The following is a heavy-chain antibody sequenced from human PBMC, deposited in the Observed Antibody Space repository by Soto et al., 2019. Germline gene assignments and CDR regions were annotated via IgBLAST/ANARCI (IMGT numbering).Heavy chain of an antibody. D-gene: IGHD4-17*01. V-gene: IGHV1-2*04. Sequence: QVQLVQSGAEVKKPGSSVKVSCKASGGTFSSYAISWVRQAPGQGLEWMGGIIPNSGGTNYAQKFQGWVTMTRDTSISTAYMELSRLRSDDTAVYYCAREWSDYGDRHFDYWGQGTLVTVSS. CDR1: GGTFSSYA. J-gene: IGHJ4*02. CDR3: AREWSDYGDRHFDY. CDR2: IIPNSGGT.